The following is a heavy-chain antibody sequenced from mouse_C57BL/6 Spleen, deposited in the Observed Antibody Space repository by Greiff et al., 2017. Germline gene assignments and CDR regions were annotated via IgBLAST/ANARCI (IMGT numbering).Heavy chain of an antibody. V-gene: IGHV14-2*01. D-gene: IGHD1-1*01. CDR3: ARGGYASSYVDY. Sequence: VQLKQSGAELVKPGASVKLSCTASGFNIKDYYMHWVKQRTEQGLEWIGRIDPEDGETKYAQKFQGKATITADTPSNTAYLQLSSLTSEDTAVYYCARGGYASSYVDYWGQGTTLTVSS. J-gene: IGHJ2*01. CDR1: GFNIKDYY. CDR2: IDPEDGET.